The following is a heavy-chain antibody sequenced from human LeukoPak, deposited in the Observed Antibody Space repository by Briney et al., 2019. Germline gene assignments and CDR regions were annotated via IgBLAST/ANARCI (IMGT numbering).Heavy chain of an antibody. Sequence: GGSLRLSCAASEFTFVRYAMNWDRQAPGKGLGWVSYISSSSAKIDYAESVKGRFTISRDNSKNSLYLQMDSLRAEDTAVYYCARDPSYASSWYHYMDVWGKGTTVTVSS. CDR2: ISSSSAKI. CDR3: ARDPSYASSWYHYMDV. J-gene: IGHJ6*03. CDR1: EFTFVRYA. V-gene: IGHV3-48*04. D-gene: IGHD6-13*01.